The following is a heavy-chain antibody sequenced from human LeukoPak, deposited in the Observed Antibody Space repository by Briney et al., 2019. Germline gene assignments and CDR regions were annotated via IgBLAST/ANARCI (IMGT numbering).Heavy chain of an antibody. J-gene: IGHJ4*02. CDR2: ISSSSTYI. CDR3: ARLGGFGDYVN. CDR1: GLTFSSFG. D-gene: IGHD4-17*01. V-gene: IGHV3-21*01. Sequence: GGSLRLSCAASGLTFSSFGMNWVRQAPGKGLEWVSYISSSSTYIYYADSVKGRFTISRDNAKNSLYLQMNSLRVEDTAMYYCARLGGFGDYVNWGQGTLVTVSS.